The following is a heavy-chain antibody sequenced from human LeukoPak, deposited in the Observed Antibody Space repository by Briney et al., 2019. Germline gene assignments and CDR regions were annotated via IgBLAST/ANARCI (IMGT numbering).Heavy chain of an antibody. Sequence: GGSLGLSCAASGFTFSSYAMSWVRQAPGKGLEWVSAISGSGGSTYYADSVKGRFTISRDNSRNTVYLQMNSLRAEDTAVYYCAKDDRWLQFCCWGQGTLVTVSA. CDR2: ISGSGGST. CDR1: GFTFSSYA. J-gene: IGHJ4*02. D-gene: IGHD5-24*01. CDR3: AKDDRWLQFCC. V-gene: IGHV3-23*01.